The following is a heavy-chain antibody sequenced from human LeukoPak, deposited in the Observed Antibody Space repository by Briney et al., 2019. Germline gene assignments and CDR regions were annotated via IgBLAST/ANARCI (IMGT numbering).Heavy chain of an antibody. D-gene: IGHD6-13*01. CDR2: ISSNGDST. J-gene: IGHJ3*02. CDR1: RFTVSSNY. V-gene: IGHV3-64*01. CDR3: ARSPRSSWPRGAFDI. Sequence: GGSLRLSCAASRFTVSSNYMSWVRQAPGKGLEYVSGISSNGDSTFHANSVKGRFTISRDNSKNTLYLQMGSLRAEDMAVYYCARSPRSSWPRGAFDIWGQGTMVTVSS.